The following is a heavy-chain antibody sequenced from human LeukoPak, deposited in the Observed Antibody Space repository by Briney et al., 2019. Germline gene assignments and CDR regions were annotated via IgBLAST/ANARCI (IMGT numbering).Heavy chain of an antibody. CDR3: ARVLAARRNYYFDY. V-gene: IGHV3-30*03. CDR2: ISYDGSNK. J-gene: IGHJ4*02. Sequence: GGSLRLSCAASGFTFSSYGMHWVRQAPGKGLEWVAVISYDGSNKYYADSVKGRFTISRDNAKNTLYLQMNSLRAEDTAVYYCARVLAARRNYYFDYWGQGTLVTVSS. D-gene: IGHD6-6*01. CDR1: GFTFSSYG.